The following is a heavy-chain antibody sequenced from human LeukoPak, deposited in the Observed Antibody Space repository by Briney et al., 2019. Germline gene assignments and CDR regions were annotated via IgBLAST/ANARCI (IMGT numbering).Heavy chain of an antibody. Sequence: ASVKVSCKASGYTFTSYYMHWVRQAPGQGREWMGRINPNSGGTNYAQKFQGRVTMTRDTSISTAYMELSRLRSDDTAVYYCARVPEWFGELLEHFDYWGQGTLVTVSS. CDR2: INPNSGGT. J-gene: IGHJ4*02. CDR3: ARVPEWFGELLEHFDY. CDR1: GYTFTSYY. V-gene: IGHV1-2*06. D-gene: IGHD3-10*01.